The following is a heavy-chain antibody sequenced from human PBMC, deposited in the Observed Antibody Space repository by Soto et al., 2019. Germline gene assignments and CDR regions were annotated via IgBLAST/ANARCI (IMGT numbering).Heavy chain of an antibody. CDR1: GGSISSYY. D-gene: IGHD3-3*01. CDR2: IYYSGST. J-gene: IGHJ2*01. Sequence: QVQLQESGPGLVKPSETLSLTCTVSGGSISSYYWSWIRQPPGKGLEWIGYIYYSGSTNYNPSLKSRVTKSVDTSKNQFSLKLSSVTAADTAVYYCARGSAIYQTFRRYFDPWGRGTLVTVSS. CDR3: ARGSAIYQTFRRYFDP. V-gene: IGHV4-59*12.